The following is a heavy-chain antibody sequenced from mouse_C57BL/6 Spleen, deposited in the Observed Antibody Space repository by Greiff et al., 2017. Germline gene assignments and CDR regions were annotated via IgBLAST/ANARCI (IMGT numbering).Heavy chain of an antibody. Sequence: QVQLQQPGAELVRPGSSVTLSCKASGYTFTSYWMHWVKQRPIQGLEWIGNIDPSDSETHYNQKFKDKATLTVDKSSSTAYMQLSSLTSEDSAVYYCARRATVVDWGFDVWGTGTTVTVSS. CDR1: GYTFTSYW. CDR3: ARRATVVDWGFDV. V-gene: IGHV1-52*01. D-gene: IGHD1-1*01. CDR2: IDPSDSET. J-gene: IGHJ1*03.